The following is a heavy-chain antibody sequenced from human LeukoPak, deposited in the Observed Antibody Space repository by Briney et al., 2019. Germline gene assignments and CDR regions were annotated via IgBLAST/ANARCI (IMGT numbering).Heavy chain of an antibody. CDR1: GVSISSGDHY. V-gene: IGHV4-30-2*01. CDR2: IYHSGDT. Sequence: SQTLSLTCSVSGVSISSGDHYWNWIRQPPGKGLEWIGYIYHSGDTYYNPSLMSRATISVDKSKNQFSLKLSSVTAADTAVYYCARDNSNYPFRFFEYWGQGALVTVSS. D-gene: IGHD4-11*01. J-gene: IGHJ4*02. CDR3: ARDNSNYPFRFFEY.